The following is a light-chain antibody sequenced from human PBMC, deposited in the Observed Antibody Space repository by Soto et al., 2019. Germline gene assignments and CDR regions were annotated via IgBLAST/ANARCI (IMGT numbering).Light chain of an antibody. Sequence: DIQVTQSQSSLSASIGDRVTITCRTSQGISNDLNWYQQKAGKAPKLLIYDASSLYTGVPSRFSGSVSGTDFTLTISSLQPEAFATYYCQQSYRTPRTFGHGTKVDIK. CDR1: QGISND. J-gene: IGKJ1*01. CDR3: QQSYRTPRT. V-gene: IGKV1-39*01. CDR2: DAS.